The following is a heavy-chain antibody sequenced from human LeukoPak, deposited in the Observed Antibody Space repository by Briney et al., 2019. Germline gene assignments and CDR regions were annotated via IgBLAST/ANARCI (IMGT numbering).Heavy chain of an antibody. J-gene: IGHJ4*02. CDR1: GYTFTGYY. CDR3: ARLSASITMVAE. CDR2: INPNSGGT. D-gene: IGHD3-10*01. Sequence: GASVKVSCKASGYTFTGYYMHWVRQAPGQGLEWMGWINPNSGGTNYAQKFQGSVTMTRDTSISTAYMELSRLRSDDTAVYYCARLSASITMVAEWGQGTLVTVSS. V-gene: IGHV1-2*02.